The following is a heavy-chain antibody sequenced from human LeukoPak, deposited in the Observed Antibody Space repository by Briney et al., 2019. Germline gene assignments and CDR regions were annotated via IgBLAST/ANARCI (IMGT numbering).Heavy chain of an antibody. CDR3: AKYLQPSGSPYALDF. CDR1: GFTFSSFA. CDR2: ITSTTGNI. Sequence: GGSLRLSCAASGFTFSSFAMGWVRQAPGKGLEWVSSITSTTGNIYYADSVEGRFAISRDNSRNTLYLQMSSLRAEDTALYYCAKYLQPSGSPYALDFWGQGTMVTVSS. V-gene: IGHV3-23*01. D-gene: IGHD5-12*01. J-gene: IGHJ3*01.